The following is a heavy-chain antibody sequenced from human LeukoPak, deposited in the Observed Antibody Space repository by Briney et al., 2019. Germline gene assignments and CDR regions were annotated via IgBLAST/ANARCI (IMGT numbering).Heavy chain of an antibody. D-gene: IGHD5-24*01. CDR1: GGTFSSYA. CDR2: IIPIFGTA. J-gene: IGHJ4*02. CDR3: AGGWDGYNYLFDY. V-gene: IGHV1-69*05. Sequence: GASVKVSCKASGGTFSSYAISWVRQAPGQGLEWMGGIIPIFGTANYAQKFQGRVTITTDESTSTAYMELSSLRSEDTAVYYCAGGWDGYNYLFDYWGQGTLVTVSS.